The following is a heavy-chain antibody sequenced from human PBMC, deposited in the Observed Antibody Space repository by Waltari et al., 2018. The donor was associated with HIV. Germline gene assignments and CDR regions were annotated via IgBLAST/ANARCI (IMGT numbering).Heavy chain of an antibody. CDR3: ARWVYYDSSGYYPDAFDI. Sequence: QVQLQQWGAGLLKPSETLSLTCAVYGGSFSGYYWSWIRQPPGKGLEWIGEINHSGSTNYNPSLKSRVTISVDTSKNQFSLKLSSVTAADTAVYYCARWVYYDSSGYYPDAFDIWGQGTMVTVSS. CDR2: INHSGST. V-gene: IGHV4-34*01. CDR1: GGSFSGYY. J-gene: IGHJ3*02. D-gene: IGHD3-22*01.